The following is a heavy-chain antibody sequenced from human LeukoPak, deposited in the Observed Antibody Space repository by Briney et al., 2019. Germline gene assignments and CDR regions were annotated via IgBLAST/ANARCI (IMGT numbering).Heavy chain of an antibody. V-gene: IGHV3-11*01. Sequence: GGSLRLSCAASGFTFSDYYMSWIRQAPGKGLEWVSYISSSGSTIYYADSVKGRFTISRDNAKNSLYLQMNSLRAEDTAVYYCARDPYYYDSSGFYDPTDYWGQGTLVTVSS. CDR3: ARDPYYYDSSGFYDPTDY. J-gene: IGHJ4*02. CDR2: ISSSGSTI. CDR1: GFTFSDYY. D-gene: IGHD3-22*01.